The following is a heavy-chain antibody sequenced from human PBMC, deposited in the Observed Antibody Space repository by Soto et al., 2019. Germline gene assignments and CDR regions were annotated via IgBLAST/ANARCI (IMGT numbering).Heavy chain of an antibody. CDR2: IYYRGNT. V-gene: IGHV4-31*03. J-gene: IGHJ6*02. D-gene: IGHD3-16*01. CDR1: GGSISSDDYY. Sequence: PSETLSLTCTVSGGSISSDDYYWNWIRQRPGKGLEWIGNIYYRGNTNYNPSLKSRIIMSMDMSENQFSLKLTSVTAADTAVYYCARGLDYYGMDVWGQGTTVTVSS. CDR3: ARGLDYYGMDV.